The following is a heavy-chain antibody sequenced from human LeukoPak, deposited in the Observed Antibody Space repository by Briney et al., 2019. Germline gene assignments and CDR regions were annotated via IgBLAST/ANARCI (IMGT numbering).Heavy chain of an antibody. Sequence: SETLSLTCTVSGGSISSSSYYWGWIRQPPGKGLEWIGSIYYSGSTYYNPSLKRRVTISVDTSKNQFSLKLSSVTAADTAVYYCARREGDSSGYYYAPFDYWGQGTLVTVSS. D-gene: IGHD3-22*01. CDR3: ARREGDSSGYYYAPFDY. V-gene: IGHV4-39*01. CDR2: IYYSGST. J-gene: IGHJ4*02. CDR1: GGSISSSSYY.